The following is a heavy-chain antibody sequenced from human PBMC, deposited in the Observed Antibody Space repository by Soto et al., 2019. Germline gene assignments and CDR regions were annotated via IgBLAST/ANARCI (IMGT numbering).Heavy chain of an antibody. CDR2: FDPEDGET. V-gene: IGHV1-24*01. CDR3: ATDSSGYYYDSSYGY. CDR1: GYTLTELS. J-gene: IGHJ4*02. D-gene: IGHD3-22*01. Sequence: ASVKVSCKVSGYTLTELSMHRVRQAPGKGLEWMGGFDPEDGETIYAQKFQGRVTMTEDTSTDTAYMELSSLRSEDTAVYYCATDSSGYYYDSSYGYWGQGTLVTVSS.